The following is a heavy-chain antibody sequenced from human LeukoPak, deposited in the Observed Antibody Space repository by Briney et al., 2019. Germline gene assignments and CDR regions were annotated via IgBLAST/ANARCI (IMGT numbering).Heavy chain of an antibody. D-gene: IGHD6-13*01. CDR3: ARPSYSSSWRDAFDI. CDR2: IYYSGST. CDR1: GGSISSYY. J-gene: IGHJ3*02. Sequence: SETLSLTCTVSGGSISSYYWSWIRQPPGKGLEWIGYIYYSGSTNYNPSLKSRVTISVDTSKNQFSLKLSSVTAADTAVYYCARPSYSSSWRDAFDIWGQGTMVTVSS. V-gene: IGHV4-59*08.